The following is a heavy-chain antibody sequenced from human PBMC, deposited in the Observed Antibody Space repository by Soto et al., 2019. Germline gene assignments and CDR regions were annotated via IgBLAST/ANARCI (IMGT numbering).Heavy chain of an antibody. V-gene: IGHV1-69*02. Sequence: GASVKVSCKASGGTFSSYTISWVRQAPGQGLEWMGRIIPILGIANYAQKFQGRVTITADKSTSTAYMELSSLRSEDTAVYYCARPLDAARWFGESPDDDDDAGAFDIWGQGTMVTVSS. CDR1: GGTFSSYT. J-gene: IGHJ3*02. CDR3: ARPLDAARWFGESPDDDDDAGAFDI. D-gene: IGHD3-10*01. CDR2: IIPILGIA.